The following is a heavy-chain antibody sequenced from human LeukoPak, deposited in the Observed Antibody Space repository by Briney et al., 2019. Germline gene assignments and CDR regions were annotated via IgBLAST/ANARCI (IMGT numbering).Heavy chain of an antibody. D-gene: IGHD3-10*01. V-gene: IGHV5-51*01. CDR1: GYNFTNYW. CDR2: IYPGDSDT. CDR3: ASYTYYYGSGTISQDAFDT. J-gene: IGHJ3*02. Sequence: GESLKISCKISGYNFTNYWIGWVRQMPGKGLEWMGIIYPGDSDTRYSPSFQGQVTISADKSISTAYLQWSSLKASDTAMYYCASYTYYYGSGTISQDAFDTWGQGTMVTVSS.